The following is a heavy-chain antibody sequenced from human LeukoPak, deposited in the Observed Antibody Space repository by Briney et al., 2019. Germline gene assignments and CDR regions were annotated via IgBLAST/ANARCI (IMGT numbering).Heavy chain of an antibody. CDR2: IYYSGST. V-gene: IGHV4-59*01. D-gene: IGHD4-17*01. CDR1: GGSFSGYY. J-gene: IGHJ4*02. CDR3: ARTGSTVTMLYPFDH. Sequence: PSETLSLTCAVSGGSFSGYYWSWIRQPPGKGLEWIGYIYYSGSTNYNPSLKSRVSISVDTSKNQFSLKLSSVTAADTAVYYCARTGSTVTMLYPFDHWGQGTLVTVSS.